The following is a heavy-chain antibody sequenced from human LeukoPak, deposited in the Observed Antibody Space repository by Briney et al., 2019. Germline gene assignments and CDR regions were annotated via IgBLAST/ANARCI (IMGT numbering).Heavy chain of an antibody. CDR3: ARSLWFGELFTFDI. V-gene: IGHV4-4*07. J-gene: IGHJ3*02. D-gene: IGHD3-10*01. Sequence: SETLSLTCTVSGGSISSYYWSWIRQPAGKGLEWIGRIYTSGSTNYNPSLKSRVTMSVDTSKNQFSLKLSSVTAADTAVYYCARSLWFGELFTFDIWGQGTMVTVSS. CDR1: GGSISSYY. CDR2: IYTSGST.